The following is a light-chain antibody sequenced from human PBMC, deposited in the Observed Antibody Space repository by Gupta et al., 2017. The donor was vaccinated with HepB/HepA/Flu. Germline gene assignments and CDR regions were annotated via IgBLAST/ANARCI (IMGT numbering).Light chain of an antibody. CDR1: QSIGSN. J-gene: IGKJ3*01. CDR2: YAS. V-gene: IGKV6-21*01. CDR3: QQSSGLPFT. Sequence: MVLTQSREVQPVTPKEEATITCRATQSIGSNLHWHQQKPDQSPKLLIKYASQSFSGVPSRFSGSGSGTDFTLTIDPLEAEDAATYYCQQSSGLPFTFGPGTKVDIK.